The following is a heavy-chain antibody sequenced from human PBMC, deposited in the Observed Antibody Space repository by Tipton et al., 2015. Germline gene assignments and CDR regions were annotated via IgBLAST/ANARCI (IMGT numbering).Heavy chain of an antibody. CDR1: GITFSSFG. Sequence: SLRLSCAASGITFSSFGMHWVRQAPGKGLEWVAIISYDGSNTYYVDSVKGRFTISRDNSQNTLYLQMNSLRAEDTAVYFCAKDRSDVVTTAEYFQYWGQGTLVTVSS. V-gene: IGHV3-30*18. D-gene: IGHD5-12*01. CDR2: ISYDGSNT. CDR3: AKDRSDVVTTAEYFQY. J-gene: IGHJ1*01.